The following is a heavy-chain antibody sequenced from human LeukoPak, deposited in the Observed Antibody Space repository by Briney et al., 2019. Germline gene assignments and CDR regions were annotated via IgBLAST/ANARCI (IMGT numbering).Heavy chain of an antibody. J-gene: IGHJ4*02. CDR2: ISGSGGST. CDR1: GFTFSSYA. Sequence: GASLRLSCAASGFTFSSYAMSWVRQAPGKGLEWVSAISGSGGSTYYADSVKGRFTISRDNSKNTLYLQMNSLRAEDTAVYYCAKEHETTGGPLGSYIFGNWGQGTLVTVSS. V-gene: IGHV3-23*01. CDR3: AKEHETTGGPLGSYIFGN. D-gene: IGHD1-26*01.